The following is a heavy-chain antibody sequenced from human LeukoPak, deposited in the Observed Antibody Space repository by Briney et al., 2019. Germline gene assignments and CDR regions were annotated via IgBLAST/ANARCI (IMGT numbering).Heavy chain of an antibody. J-gene: IGHJ4*02. Sequence: SETLSLTCAVYGGSFSGYYWSWIRQPPGKGPEWIGEINHSGSTNYNPSLKSRVTISVDTSKNQFSLKLSSVTAADTAVYYCCASILAAAGYFDYWGQGTLVTVSS. D-gene: IGHD6-13*01. CDR1: GGSFSGYY. CDR2: INHSGST. CDR3: CASILAAAGYFDY. V-gene: IGHV4-34*03.